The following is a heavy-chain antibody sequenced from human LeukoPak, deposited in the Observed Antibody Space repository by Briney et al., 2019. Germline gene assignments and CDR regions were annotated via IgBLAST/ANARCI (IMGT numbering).Heavy chain of an antibody. J-gene: IGHJ3*02. CDR2: IKQDGSEK. Sequence: GGSLRLSCAASGFTFSSYWMSWVRQAAGKGLEWVANIKQDGSEKYYVDSVKGRFTISRDNAKNSLYLQMNSLRAEDTAVYYCARVVRGVIIRDAFDIWGQGTMVTVSS. CDR1: GFTFSSYW. D-gene: IGHD3-10*01. V-gene: IGHV3-7*01. CDR3: ARVVRGVIIRDAFDI.